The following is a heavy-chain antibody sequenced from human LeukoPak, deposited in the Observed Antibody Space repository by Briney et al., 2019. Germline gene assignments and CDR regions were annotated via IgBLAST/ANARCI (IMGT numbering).Heavy chain of an antibody. CDR3: ARGQRITMTD. D-gene: IGHD3-22*01. J-gene: IGHJ4*02. V-gene: IGHV4-30-2*01. CDR2: IYHSGST. CDR1: GGSISSGGYS. Sequence: PSETLSLTCAVSGGSISSGGYSWSWIRQPPGKGLEWIGYIYHSGSTYYNPSLKSRVAISVDTSRNQFSLRLSSVTAADTAVYYCARGQRITMTDWGQGTLVTVSS.